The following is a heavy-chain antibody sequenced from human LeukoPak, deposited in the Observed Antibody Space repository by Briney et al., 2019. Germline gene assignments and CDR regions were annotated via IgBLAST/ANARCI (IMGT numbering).Heavy chain of an antibody. CDR3: AKESQTYYDIMTGYPNYYFDY. D-gene: IGHD3-9*01. J-gene: IGHJ4*02. V-gene: IGHV3-23*01. Sequence: GESLRLSCAASKFTFSTSAMSWVRQAPGKGLEWVSAISGSGANTYYVDSVKGRFTISGDNSKNTLYLEMSSLRSDDTAVYYCAKESQTYYDIMTGYPNYYFDYWGQGTLVTVSS. CDR2: ISGSGANT. CDR1: KFTFSTSA.